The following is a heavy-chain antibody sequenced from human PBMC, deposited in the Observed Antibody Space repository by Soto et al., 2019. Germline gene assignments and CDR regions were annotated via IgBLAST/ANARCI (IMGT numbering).Heavy chain of an antibody. V-gene: IGHV3-48*01. D-gene: IGHD2-2*01. Sequence: EVQQVESGGGVVQPGGSLRLSCVVSGFIFNRYSMNWIRQAPGKGLEWVAYISDNGDTTYHADSVKGRFTISRDNAKNSLSLQMKSLRAEDTAIYYCVRDVVAVVPVARFDYWGQGTLVTVSS. CDR3: VRDVVAVVPVARFDY. CDR1: GFIFNRYS. CDR2: ISDNGDTT. J-gene: IGHJ4*02.